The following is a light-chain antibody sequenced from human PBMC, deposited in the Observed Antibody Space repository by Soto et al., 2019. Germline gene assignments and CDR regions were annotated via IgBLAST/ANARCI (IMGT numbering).Light chain of an antibody. Sequence: QSALTQPASVSGSPGQSITISCTGTSSDVGGYNYVSWYQQHPGKAPKLMIYEVSNRPSGVSNRFSGSKSCNTASLTISGLQAEDEADYYCSSYTSXSTVXFGGGXQLXV. CDR2: EVS. CDR3: SSYTSXSTVX. CDR1: SSDVGGYNY. J-gene: IGLJ2*01. V-gene: IGLV2-14*01.